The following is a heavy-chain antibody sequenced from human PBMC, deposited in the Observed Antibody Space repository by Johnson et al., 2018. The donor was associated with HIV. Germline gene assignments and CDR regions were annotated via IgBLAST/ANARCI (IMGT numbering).Heavy chain of an antibody. V-gene: IGHV3-13*01. CDR3: ARETGTHAFDI. CDR1: GFTFSRYY. CDR2: IGTAGDT. D-gene: IGHD1-1*01. Sequence: VQLVESGGGLVQPGGSLRLSCAASGFTFSRYYMHWVRQATGKGLEWVSGIGTAGDTYYPGSVKGRFTISRENAKNSLYLQMNNLRAGDTAVYYCARETGTHAFDIWGQGTMVTVSS. J-gene: IGHJ3*02.